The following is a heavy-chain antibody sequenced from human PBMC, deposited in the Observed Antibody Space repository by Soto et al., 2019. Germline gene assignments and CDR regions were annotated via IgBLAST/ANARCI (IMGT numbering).Heavy chain of an antibody. J-gene: IGHJ6*02. CDR2: INPNSGGT. CDR1: GYTFTGYY. V-gene: IGHV1-2*04. CDR3: ARDRRYSSGWYDRKYYYYYGMDV. D-gene: IGHD6-19*01. Sequence: QVQLVQSGAEVKKPGASVKVSCKASGYTFTGYYMHWVRQAPGQGLEWMGWINPNSGGTNYAQKVQGWVTMTRDTSISTAYMELSRLRSDDTAVYYCARDRRYSSGWYDRKYYYYYGMDVWGQGTTVTVSS.